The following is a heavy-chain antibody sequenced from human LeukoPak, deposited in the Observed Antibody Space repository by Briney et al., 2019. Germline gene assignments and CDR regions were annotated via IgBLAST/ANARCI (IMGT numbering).Heavy chain of an antibody. CDR2: VSYSGST. V-gene: IGHV4-61*01. J-gene: IGHJ5*02. CDR1: RGSVSSGTYY. Sequence: SQTLSLTCTVSRGSVSSGTYYWSWIRQPPGKGLEWIGYVSYSGSTNYNPSLKSRVTISLDTSKNQFSLKVNSVTAADTAVYYCARETTPNSFAPWGQGTLVTVSS. CDR3: ARETTPNSFAP. D-gene: IGHD4-11*01.